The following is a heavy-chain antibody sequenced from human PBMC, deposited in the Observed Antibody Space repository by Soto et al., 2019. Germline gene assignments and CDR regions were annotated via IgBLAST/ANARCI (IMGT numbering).Heavy chain of an antibody. J-gene: IGHJ5*02. D-gene: IGHD2-2*01. Sequence: SETLSLTCTFSGGSISSGDYYWSWIRQPPKKGLEWLGYIYYSGSTYYNTSLKSRVTISVDTSKNQFSLKLSSVTAADTAVYYCARLVRSTSCYACWFDPWGQGTLVTVSS. CDR1: GGSISSGDYY. CDR3: ARLVRSTSCYACWFDP. CDR2: IYYSGST. V-gene: IGHV4-30-4*02.